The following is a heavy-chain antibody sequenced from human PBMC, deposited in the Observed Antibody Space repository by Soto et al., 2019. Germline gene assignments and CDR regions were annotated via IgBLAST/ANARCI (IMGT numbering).Heavy chain of an antibody. V-gene: IGHV4-39*07. CDR2: INHSGST. CDR1: GVSISSTSYN. J-gene: IGHJ5*02. D-gene: IGHD2-2*02. CDR3: ARAKPLRGVCSSTSCYRRGGWFDP. Sequence: SETLSLTCNVPGVSISSTSYNWCWIRHPPGKGLEGIGEINHSGSTNYNRPLKSRVTISVDTSKNQFSLKLSSVTGADTAVYYCARAKPLRGVCSSTSCYRRGGWFDPWGQATLVTVSS.